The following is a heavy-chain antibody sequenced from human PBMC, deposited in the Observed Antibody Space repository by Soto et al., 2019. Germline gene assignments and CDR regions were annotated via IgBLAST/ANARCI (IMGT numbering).Heavy chain of an antibody. CDR1: GFSLTTSGVG. J-gene: IGHJ4*02. V-gene: IGHV2-5*02. D-gene: IGHD3-3*01. CDR3: AHRVLRTVFGLVTTTAIYFDF. CDR2: IYWDDDK. Sequence: QITLNESGPTQVKPRQTLTLTCTFSGFSLTTSGVGVGWIRQSPGKAPEWLALIYWDDDKRYSPSLKSRLTITKDTSKKQVVLTMADLDPGDTATYYCAHRVLRTVFGLVTTTAIYFDFWGQGTPVAVSS.